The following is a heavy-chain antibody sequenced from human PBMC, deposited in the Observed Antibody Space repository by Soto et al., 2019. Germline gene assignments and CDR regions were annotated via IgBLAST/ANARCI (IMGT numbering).Heavy chain of an antibody. CDR1: GYTFTSYG. CDR3: ARVRHYYDSSGYYYAKNDAFDI. V-gene: IGHV1-18*01. J-gene: IGHJ3*02. CDR2: ISAYNGNT. D-gene: IGHD3-22*01. Sequence: QVQLVQSGAEVKKPGASVKVSCKASGYTFTSYGISWVRQAPGQGLEWMGWISAYNGNTNYAQKLQGRVTMTTDTSTSTAYIELRSLRSDDTAVYYCARVRHYYDSSGYYYAKNDAFDIWGQGTMVTVSS.